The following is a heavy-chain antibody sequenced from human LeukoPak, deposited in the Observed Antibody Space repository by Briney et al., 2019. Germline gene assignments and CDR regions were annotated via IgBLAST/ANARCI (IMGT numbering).Heavy chain of an antibody. Sequence: PGRSLRLSCAASGFTLRAYGMHWVRQAPGKGLGWVAIISYDGSNTYYADSVKGRFTISRDNSKNTLYLQMDSLRTEDTAVYYCAKEGDISSSWYLSNYFDYWGQGTLVTVSS. D-gene: IGHD6-13*01. J-gene: IGHJ4*02. CDR3: AKEGDISSSWYLSNYFDY. V-gene: IGHV3-30*18. CDR2: ISYDGSNT. CDR1: GFTLRAYG.